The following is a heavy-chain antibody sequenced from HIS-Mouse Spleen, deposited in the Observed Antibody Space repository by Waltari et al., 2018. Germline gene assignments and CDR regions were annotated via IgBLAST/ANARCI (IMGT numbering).Heavy chain of an antibody. CDR2: SDYSGRT. CDR1: GGSISSSSYY. Sequence: QLQLQESGPGLVKPSETLSLTCTVSGGSISSSSYYWGWIRQPPGKGLVGVGSSDYSGRTSYNPSYKSRVTISVDPSKHQFSLKLSSVTAADTAVYYCAREIPYSSSWYDWYFDLWGRGTLVTVSS. CDR3: AREIPYSSSWYDWYFDL. J-gene: IGHJ2*01. V-gene: IGHV4-39*07. D-gene: IGHD6-13*01.